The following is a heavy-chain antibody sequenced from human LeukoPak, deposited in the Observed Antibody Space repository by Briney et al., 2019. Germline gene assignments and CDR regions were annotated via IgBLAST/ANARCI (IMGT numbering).Heavy chain of an antibody. CDR2: INSDGITT. D-gene: IGHD4-23*01. CDR3: TREPRLYPYRGNPYLDY. J-gene: IGHJ4*02. Sequence: TGGSLRLSCAASGFTFSSYWMHWVRHAPGKGLVWVSRINSDGITTNYADSVKGRFTISRDNAKNTLYLQMNSLRAEDTAVYYCTREPRLYPYRGNPYLDYWGQGTLVTVSS. V-gene: IGHV3-74*01. CDR1: GFTFSSYW.